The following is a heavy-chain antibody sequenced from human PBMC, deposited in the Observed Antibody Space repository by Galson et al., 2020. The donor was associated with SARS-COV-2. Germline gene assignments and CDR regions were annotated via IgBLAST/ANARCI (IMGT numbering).Heavy chain of an antibody. V-gene: IGHV4-31*03. J-gene: IGHJ5*02. CDR2: IYYSGST. Sequence: TLSLTCTVSGGSISSGGYYWSWIRQHPGKGLEWIGYIYYSGSTYYNRSLKSRVTISVDTSKNQFSLKLSSVTAADTAVYYCARTIRITIFGVVGPFDPWGQGTLVTVSS. D-gene: IGHD3-3*01. CDR3: ARTIRITIFGVVGPFDP. CDR1: GGSISSGGYY.